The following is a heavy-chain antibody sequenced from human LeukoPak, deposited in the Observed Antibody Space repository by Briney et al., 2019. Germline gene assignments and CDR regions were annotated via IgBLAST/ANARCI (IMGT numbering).Heavy chain of an antibody. CDR3: ARDSGQWLVLYYYYYYGMDV. CDR2: ISAYNGNT. CDR1: GYTFTSYG. V-gene: IGHV1-18*01. J-gene: IGHJ6*02. D-gene: IGHD6-19*01. Sequence: ASVTVSCKASGYTFTSYGISWVRQAPGQGLEWMGWISAYNGNTNYAQKLQGRATMTTDTSTSTAYMELRSLRSDDTAVYYCARDSGQWLVLYYYYYYGMDVWGQGTTVTVSS.